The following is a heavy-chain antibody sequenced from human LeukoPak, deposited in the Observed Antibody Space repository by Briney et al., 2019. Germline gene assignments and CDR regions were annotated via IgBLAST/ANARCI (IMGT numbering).Heavy chain of an antibody. CDR2: IYYSGST. CDR1: GGSISSYY. V-gene: IGHV4-59*01. CDR3: ARRSTGGRVFDI. J-gene: IGHJ3*02. Sequence: SETLPLTCTVSGGSISSYYWSWIRQPPGKGLEWIGYIYYSGSTNYNPSLKSRVTISVDTSKNQFSLKLSSVTAADTAVYYCARRSTGGRVFDIWGQGTMVTVSS. D-gene: IGHD1-14*01.